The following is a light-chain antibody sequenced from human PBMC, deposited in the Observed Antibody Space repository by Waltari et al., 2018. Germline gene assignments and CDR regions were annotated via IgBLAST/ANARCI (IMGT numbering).Light chain of an antibody. Sequence: WYQPHPGKVPKLVISDVSKRPSGVSNRFSASKSDNTASLTISVLQAEDEADYYCSSYTSSRTLVFGGGTKLTVL. CDR2: DVS. CDR3: SSYTSSRTLV. V-gene: IGLV2-14*03. J-gene: IGLJ2*01.